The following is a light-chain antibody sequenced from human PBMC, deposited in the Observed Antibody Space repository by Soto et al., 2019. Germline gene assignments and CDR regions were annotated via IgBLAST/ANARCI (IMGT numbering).Light chain of an antibody. CDR2: EVT. Sequence: QSVLTQPASVSGSPGQSITISCTGTSNDVGIYNYVSWYQQHPGKAPKLIIYEVTNRPSGVSDRFSGSKSDNTASLTISGLQAEDEADYYCSSYTISSTWVFGGGTKATVL. CDR1: SNDVGIYNY. V-gene: IGLV2-14*01. J-gene: IGLJ3*02. CDR3: SSYTISSTWV.